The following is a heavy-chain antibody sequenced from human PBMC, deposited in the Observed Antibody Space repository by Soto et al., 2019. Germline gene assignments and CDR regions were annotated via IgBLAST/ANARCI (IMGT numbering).Heavy chain of an antibody. V-gene: IGHV4-30-4*01. D-gene: IGHD5-18*01. Sequence: SGTLSLPCTLSRGCIIRGDYYWSWIRQPPANVLDWIGHIHHSGQTYYNPSLNGRLTMSLDSSRNQFSLRLSSVYAADTAVYYCARAEGVDTAMRPGSDWFDPWDKGSRGAVAS. CDR3: ARAEGVDTAMRPGSDWFDP. CDR1: RGCIIRGDYY. CDR2: IHHSGQT. J-gene: IGHJ5*02.